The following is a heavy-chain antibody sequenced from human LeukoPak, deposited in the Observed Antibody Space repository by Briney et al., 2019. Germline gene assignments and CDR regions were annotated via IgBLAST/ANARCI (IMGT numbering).Heavy chain of an antibody. CDR2: IYNSGSA. Sequence: PSETLSLTCAVSGGSVSSDSHYWSWIRQPPGKGLEWIGWIYNSGSASYHPSLKSRVTISVDTSKNQFSLKLRSVTAADTAVYYCARGRGLWGQGTLVTVSS. CDR3: ARGRGL. V-gene: IGHV4-61*01. J-gene: IGHJ4*02. CDR1: GGSVSSDSHY. D-gene: IGHD3-10*01.